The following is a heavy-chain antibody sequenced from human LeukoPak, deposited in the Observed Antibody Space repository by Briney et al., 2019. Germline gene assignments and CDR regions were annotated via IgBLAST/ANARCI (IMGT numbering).Heavy chain of an antibody. Sequence: PGGSLRLSCAASGFTFSSYSMNWVRQAPGKGLEWVSYISSSSSTIYYADSVKGRFTISRDNAKNSLYLQMNSLRDEDTAVFYCARTGPTIRGLDYGMDVWGQGTTVTVS. J-gene: IGHJ6*02. CDR2: ISSSSSTI. V-gene: IGHV3-48*02. CDR1: GFTFSSYS. D-gene: IGHD3-9*01. CDR3: ARTGPTIRGLDYGMDV.